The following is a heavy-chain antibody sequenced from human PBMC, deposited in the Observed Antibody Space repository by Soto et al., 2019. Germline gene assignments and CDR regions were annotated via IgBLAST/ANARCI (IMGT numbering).Heavy chain of an antibody. V-gene: IGHV4-38-2*01. CDR3: ARSGRGEYYDYVWGSRGAFDI. CDR1: GYSISSGYY. CDR2: IYHSGST. D-gene: IGHD3-16*01. Sequence: SETLSLTCSVSGYSISSGYYWGWIRQPPGKGLEWIGSIYHSGSTYYNPSLKSRVTISVDTSKNQFSLKLSSVTAADTAVYYCARSGRGEYYDYVWGSRGAFDIWGQGTMVTVSS. J-gene: IGHJ3*02.